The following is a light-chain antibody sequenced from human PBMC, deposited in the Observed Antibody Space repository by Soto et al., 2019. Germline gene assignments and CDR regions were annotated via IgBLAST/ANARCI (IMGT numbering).Light chain of an antibody. CDR1: QSIRIW. V-gene: IGKV1-5*03. Sequence: IQMTQSPSTVSASVGDRVSITCRASQSIRIWLAWYQQKPGKAPKHLIYKASSLESGVPSRFSGSGSGTEFTLTISSLQPDDFATYYCQQYNSYSRTFGQGTKVEVK. J-gene: IGKJ1*01. CDR2: KAS. CDR3: QQYNSYSRT.